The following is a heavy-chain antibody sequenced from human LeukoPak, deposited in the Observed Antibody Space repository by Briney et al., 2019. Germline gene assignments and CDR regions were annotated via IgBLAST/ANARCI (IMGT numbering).Heavy chain of an antibody. D-gene: IGHD6-19*01. Sequence: PGRSLRLSCAASGFTFDDYAMHWVRQAPGKGLEWVSGISWNSGSIGYADSVKGRFTISRDNAKNSLYLQMSSLRAEDMALYYCAKGGAVADFFDYWGQGTLVTVSS. J-gene: IGHJ4*02. V-gene: IGHV3-9*03. CDR1: GFTFDDYA. CDR2: ISWNSGSI. CDR3: AKGGAVADFFDY.